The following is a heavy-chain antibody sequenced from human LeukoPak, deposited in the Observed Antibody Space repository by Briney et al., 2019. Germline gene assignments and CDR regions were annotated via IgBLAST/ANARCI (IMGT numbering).Heavy chain of an antibody. Sequence: ASVKVSFTASGYTFTVYYMHWVRQAPGQGLEWMGWINPNSGGTNYAQKFQGRVTMTRDTSISTAYMELSRLRSDDTAVYYCARGRKWEPYGMDVWGQGTTVTVSS. CDR3: ARGRKWEPYGMDV. CDR1: GYTFTVYY. V-gene: IGHV1-2*02. J-gene: IGHJ6*02. D-gene: IGHD1-26*01. CDR2: INPNSGGT.